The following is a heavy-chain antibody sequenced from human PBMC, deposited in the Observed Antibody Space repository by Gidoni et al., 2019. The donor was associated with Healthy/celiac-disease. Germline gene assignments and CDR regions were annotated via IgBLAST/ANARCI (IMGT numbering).Heavy chain of an antibody. CDR1: GYTFTSYD. CDR3: ARGLAAAGTTYNWFDP. V-gene: IGHV1-8*01. CDR2: MNPNSGNT. J-gene: IGHJ5*02. D-gene: IGHD6-13*01. Sequence: QVQLVQSGAEVKKPGASVKVSCKASGYTFTSYDINWVRQATGQGLEWMGWMNPNSGNTGYAQKFQGRVTMTRNPSICTAYMELSSLRSEDTAVYYCARGLAAAGTTYNWFDPWGQGTLVTVSS.